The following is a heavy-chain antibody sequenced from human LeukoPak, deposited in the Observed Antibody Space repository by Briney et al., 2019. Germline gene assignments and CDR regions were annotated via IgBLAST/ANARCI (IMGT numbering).Heavy chain of an antibody. Sequence: AGGSLRLSCAASGFTFSDYYMSWIRQAPGKGLEWVSGIVGSGGSTYSSDSVKGRFTISRDNSKNTLYLQMNSLRAEDTALYYCAKRSSGRSGFDYWGQGTLVTVSS. J-gene: IGHJ4*02. CDR1: GFTFSDYY. CDR2: IVGSGGST. D-gene: IGHD3-10*01. V-gene: IGHV3-23*01. CDR3: AKRSSGRSGFDY.